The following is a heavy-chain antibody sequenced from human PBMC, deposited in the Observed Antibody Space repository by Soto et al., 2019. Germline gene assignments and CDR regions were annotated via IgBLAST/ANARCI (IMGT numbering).Heavy chain of an antibody. V-gene: IGHV3-23*01. J-gene: IGHJ6*02. CDR1: GCTFSSYA. CDR3: AKVWHYDFWSGYRPSYYYGMDV. D-gene: IGHD3-3*01. Sequence: GWLRRSGAACGCTFSSYAMSWVRQAAGKGLEWVSAISGSGGSTYYADSVKGRFTISRDNSKNTLYLQMNSLRAEDTAVYYCAKVWHYDFWSGYRPSYYYGMDVWGQGTTVTVSS. CDR2: ISGSGGST.